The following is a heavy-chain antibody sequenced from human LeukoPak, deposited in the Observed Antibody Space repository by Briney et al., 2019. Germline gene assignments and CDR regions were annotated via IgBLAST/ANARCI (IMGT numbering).Heavy chain of an antibody. CDR3: ARGRDRSKAGDL. CDR2: INRSGGT. D-gene: IGHD5-24*01. CDR1: GGSFTGYF. J-gene: IGHJ5*02. V-gene: IGHV4-34*01. Sequence: SETLSLTCAVYGGSFTGYFWTWIRQPPGKGLEWIGEINRSGGTNYNPSLKSRISISHDTSKNQFSLKLTSVTAADTAFYYCARGRDRSKAGDLWGQGILVTVSS.